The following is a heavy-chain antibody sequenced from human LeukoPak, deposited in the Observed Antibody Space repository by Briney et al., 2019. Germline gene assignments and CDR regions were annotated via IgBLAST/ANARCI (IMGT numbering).Heavy chain of an antibody. J-gene: IGHJ6*02. V-gene: IGHV3-30*18. CDR2: ISYDGRNK. CDR3: AKAGLGDGMDV. D-gene: IGHD3-16*01. Sequence: GGSLRLSCAASEFTFSTYGLHWVRQAPGKGLQWVAFISYDGRNKYYGDSVKGRFTISGDNSKNTKYLQMNSLRAEDTAVYYCAKAGLGDGMDVWGQGTTVTVSS. CDR1: EFTFSTYG.